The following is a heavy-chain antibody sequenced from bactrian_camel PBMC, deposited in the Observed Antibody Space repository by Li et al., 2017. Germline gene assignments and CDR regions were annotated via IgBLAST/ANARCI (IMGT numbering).Heavy chain of an antibody. CDR3: VADISNCMTSIQDLGIMDFRR. J-gene: IGHJ4*01. D-gene: IGHD3*01. CDR1: GYGDNSYC. Sequence: DVQLMESGGGSFQAGGSLPLSCAATGYGDNSYCAAWFRQAPGKPREGVATRHTGTGSTFYADSVKDRFTISQDNAKNTVYLQMDRLKPGDTAVYTCVADISNCMTSIQDLGIMDFRRRGQGTQVTVS. V-gene: IGHV3S40*01. CDR2: RHTGTGST.